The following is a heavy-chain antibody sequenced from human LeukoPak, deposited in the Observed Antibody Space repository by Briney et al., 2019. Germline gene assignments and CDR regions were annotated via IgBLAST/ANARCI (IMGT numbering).Heavy chain of an antibody. D-gene: IGHD6-19*01. CDR3: ARGEHKFQVAGPYFDY. CDR2: IYYSGST. CDR1: GGSISSYY. J-gene: IGHJ4*02. V-gene: IGHV4-59*08. Sequence: SETLSLTCTVSGGSISSYYWSWIRQSPGKGLEWIGYIYYSGSTDYNPSLKSRVTISVDTSKNQFSLKLSSVTAADTAVYYCARGEHKFQVAGPYFDYWGQGTLVTVSS.